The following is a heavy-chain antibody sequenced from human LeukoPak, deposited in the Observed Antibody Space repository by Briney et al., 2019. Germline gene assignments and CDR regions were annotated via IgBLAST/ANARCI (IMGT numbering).Heavy chain of an antibody. CDR2: IYYSGST. CDR3: ARGLRFEA. Sequence: SATLSLTCAVYGGSFSGYYWSWIRQPPGKGLEWIGSIYYSGSTYYNPSLKSRVTISVDTSKNQFSLKLSSVTAADTAVYYCARGLRFEAWGQGTMVTVSS. CDR1: GGSFSGYY. V-gene: IGHV4-34*01. D-gene: IGHD3-16*01. J-gene: IGHJ3*01.